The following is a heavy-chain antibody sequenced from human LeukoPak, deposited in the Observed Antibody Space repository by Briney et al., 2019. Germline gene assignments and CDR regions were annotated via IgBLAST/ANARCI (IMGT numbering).Heavy chain of an antibody. V-gene: IGHV4-39*07. J-gene: IGHJ4*02. D-gene: IGHD3-3*01. CDR3: ARDAGYYDFWSGYPAHPYYFDY. CDR1: GGSINSSSYY. CDR2: IYYSGST. Sequence: PSETLSLTCTVSGGSINSSSYYWGWIRQPPGKGLEWIGSIYYSGSTYYNPSLKSRVTISVDTSKNQFSLKLSSVTAADTAVYYCARDAGYYDFWSGYPAHPYYFDYWGQGTLVTVSS.